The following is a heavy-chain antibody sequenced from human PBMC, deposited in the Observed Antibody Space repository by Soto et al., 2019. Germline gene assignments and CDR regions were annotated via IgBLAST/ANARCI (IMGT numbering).Heavy chain of an antibody. CDR3: AREYYYDSSGYRALDY. CDR2: IIPIFGTA. J-gene: IGHJ4*02. CDR1: GGTFSSYA. D-gene: IGHD3-22*01. V-gene: IGHV1-69*13. Sequence: SVKVSCKASGGTFSSYAISWVRQAPGQGLEWMGGIIPIFGTANYAQKFQGRVTITADESTSTAYMELSSLRSEDTAVYYCAREYYYDSSGYRALDYWGQGTLVTVSS.